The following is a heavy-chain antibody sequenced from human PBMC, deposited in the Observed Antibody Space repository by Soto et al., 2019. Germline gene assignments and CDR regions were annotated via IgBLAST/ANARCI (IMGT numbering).Heavy chain of an antibody. J-gene: IGHJ4*02. D-gene: IGHD2-21*02. CDR3: ERLPKGSMVTS. CDR1: GFRFGEHS. V-gene: IGHV3-48*02. Sequence: GGSLRLSCAASGFRFGEHSMNWVRQAPGKGLEWLSYITSSGDSIYYADSVKGRFTVSRDNAKNSLFLHMNSLRDDDTAVYYCERLPKGSMVTSWGQGTLVTIYS. CDR2: ITSSGDSI.